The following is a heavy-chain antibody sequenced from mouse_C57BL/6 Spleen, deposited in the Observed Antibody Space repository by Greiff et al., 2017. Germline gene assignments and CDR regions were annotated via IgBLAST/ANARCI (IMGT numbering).Heavy chain of an antibody. J-gene: IGHJ2*01. CDR3: TRSTGMYYFDY. D-gene: IGHD4-1*01. CDR2: IDPENGGT. CDR1: GYTFTDHE. Sequence: QVQLKESGAELVRPGASVTLSCKASGYTFTDHEMHWVKQTPVHGLEWIGAIDPENGGTAYNQKFKGKAILTADKSSSTAYMELRSLTSEDSAVYYCTRSTGMYYFDYWGEGTTLTVSS. V-gene: IGHV1-15*01.